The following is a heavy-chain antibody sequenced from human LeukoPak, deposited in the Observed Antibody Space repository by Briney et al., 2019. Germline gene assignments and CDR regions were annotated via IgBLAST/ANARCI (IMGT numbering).Heavy chain of an antibody. Sequence: SETLSLTCTVSGGPIGSYSWTWIRQPAGKGLGWIGRIYTSGTTNYNPSLTSRVTMSIDTSKNQFSLKLSSVTAADTAVYYCARGGYGDPSGVDSWGQGTLVTVSS. J-gene: IGHJ4*02. CDR2: IYTSGTT. CDR1: GGPIGSYS. V-gene: IGHV4-4*07. CDR3: ARGGYGDPSGVDS. D-gene: IGHD3-16*01.